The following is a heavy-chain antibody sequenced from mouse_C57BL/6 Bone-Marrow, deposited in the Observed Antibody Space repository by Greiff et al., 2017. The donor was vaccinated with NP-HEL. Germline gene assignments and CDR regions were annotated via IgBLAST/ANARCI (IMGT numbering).Heavy chain of an antibody. J-gene: IGHJ1*01. CDR1: GFSLTSYG. Sequence: QVQLQQSGPGLVQPSQSLSITCTVSGFSLTSYGVHWVRQPPGKGLEWLGVIWSGGSTDYNAAFISRLSISKDNSKSQVFFKMNTLQAYDTAIYYCAKIYYGSSYWYFDVWGAGTTVTVSS. CDR3: AKIYYGSSYWYFDV. V-gene: IGHV2-4*01. D-gene: IGHD1-1*01. CDR2: IWSGGST.